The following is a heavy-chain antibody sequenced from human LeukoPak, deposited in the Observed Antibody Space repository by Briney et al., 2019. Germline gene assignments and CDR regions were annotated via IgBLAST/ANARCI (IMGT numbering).Heavy chain of an antibody. CDR2: INHSGST. Sequence: SETLSLTCAVYGGSFSGYYWSWIRQPPGKGLEWIGEINHSGSTNYNPSLKSRVTISVDTSKNQFSLELSSVTAADTAVYYCARGSDSSSSGFDYWGQGTLVTVSS. V-gene: IGHV4-34*01. CDR3: ARGSDSSSSGFDY. CDR1: GGSFSGYY. J-gene: IGHJ4*02. D-gene: IGHD6-6*01.